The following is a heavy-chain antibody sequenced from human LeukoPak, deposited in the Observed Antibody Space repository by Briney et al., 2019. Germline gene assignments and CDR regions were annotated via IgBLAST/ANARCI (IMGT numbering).Heavy chain of an antibody. J-gene: IGHJ4*02. Sequence: GGPLRLSCAASGFTFTSYSMSWVRQAPEKGLEWVSTISGGGGSTYYADSVKGRFTISRDNSKNMLYLQVNSLGAEDTAVYYCAKGGKGDVTPFDYWGQGTLVTVSS. CDR2: ISGGGGST. V-gene: IGHV3-23*01. D-gene: IGHD3-16*01. CDR1: GFTFTSYS. CDR3: AKGGKGDVTPFDY.